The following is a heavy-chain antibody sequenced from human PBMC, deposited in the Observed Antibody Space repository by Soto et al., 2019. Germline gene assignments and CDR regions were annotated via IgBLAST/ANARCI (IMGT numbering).Heavy chain of an antibody. CDR1: GYTFTSYH. J-gene: IGHJ4*02. CDR2: ISAYNTNT. V-gene: IGHV1-18*01. CDR3: ARDTPPTDY. Sequence: QFQLVQSGAEVKKPGASVKVSCKTSGYTFTSYHINWVRQAPGQGLEWMGWISAYNTNTNNAQKFQGRVTMTTDTLTRTAYMELRSLRSDDTAVYYCARDTPPTDYWGQGTLVTVSS.